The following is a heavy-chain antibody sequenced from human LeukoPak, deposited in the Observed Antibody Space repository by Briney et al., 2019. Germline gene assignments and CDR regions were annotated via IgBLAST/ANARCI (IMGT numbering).Heavy chain of an antibody. Sequence: SETLSLTCEVSGDSISSVNWWSWVRQPPGKGLEWIGEINHSGSTNYNPSLKSRVTISVDTSKNQFSLKLSSVTAADTAVYYCARDSNLNWFDPWGQGTLVTVSS. J-gene: IGHJ5*02. CDR2: INHSGST. CDR1: GDSISSVNW. V-gene: IGHV4-4*02. D-gene: IGHD1-14*01. CDR3: ARDSNLNWFDP.